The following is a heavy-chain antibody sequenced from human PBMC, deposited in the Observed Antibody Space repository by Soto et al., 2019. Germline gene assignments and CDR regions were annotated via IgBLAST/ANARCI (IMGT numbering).Heavy chain of an antibody. J-gene: IGHJ6*02. V-gene: IGHV4-39*07. D-gene: IGHD3-10*01. Sequence: SETLSLTCTVSGGSISSSNYYWGWIRQPPGKGLEWIGSIYYSGSAYYNPSLKSRVTISVDTSKNQFSLRLSSVTAADTAVYYCARVSGIYYYGMDVSGQGTTVTVSS. CDR1: GGSISSSNYY. CDR2: IYYSGSA. CDR3: ARVSGIYYYGMDV.